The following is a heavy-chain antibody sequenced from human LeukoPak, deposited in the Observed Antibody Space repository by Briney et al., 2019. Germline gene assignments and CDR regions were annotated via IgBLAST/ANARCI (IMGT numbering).Heavy chain of an antibody. V-gene: IGHV4-59*11. CDR3: ARGGDWFDS. D-gene: IGHD1-26*01. CDR1: GGSISSHY. CDR2: IYYDGST. Sequence: WETLSLTCTVSGGSISSHYWSWIRQPPGKGLEWIGYIYYDGSTRYNPSLKSRITISVDTSKNQFSLKLSSVTAADTAVYYCARGGDWFDSWGQGTLVTVS. J-gene: IGHJ5*01.